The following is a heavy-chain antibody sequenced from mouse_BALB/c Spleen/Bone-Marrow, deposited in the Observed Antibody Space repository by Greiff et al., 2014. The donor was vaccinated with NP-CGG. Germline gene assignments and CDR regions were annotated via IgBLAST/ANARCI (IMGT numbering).Heavy chain of an antibody. CDR3: ARYFDYDCFDY. V-gene: IGHV1S135*01. D-gene: IGHD2-4*01. J-gene: IGHJ2*01. CDR1: GYAFTSYN. CDR2: IDPYNGGT. Sequence: VQLKQSGPELVKPGASVKVSCKASGYAFTSYNMYWVKQSHGKSLEWIGYIDPYNGGTYYNQKFKGKATLTVDKSSSTAYMHLNSLTSEDSALYYCARYFDYDCFDYWGQGTTLTVSS.